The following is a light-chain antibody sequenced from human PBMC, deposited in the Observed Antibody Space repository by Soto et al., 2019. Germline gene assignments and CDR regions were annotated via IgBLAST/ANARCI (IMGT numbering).Light chain of an antibody. CDR2: KAS. J-gene: IGKJ1*01. CDR3: QQYNSYSLTWT. CDR1: QSISSW. V-gene: IGKV1-5*03. Sequence: DIQMTQSPSTLSASVGDRVTITCRASQSISSWLAWYQKKPGKAPKLLIYKASSLESGVPSRFSGSGSGTYFTLTISSLQPDDFATYYCQQYNSYSLTWTFGQGTKVEIK.